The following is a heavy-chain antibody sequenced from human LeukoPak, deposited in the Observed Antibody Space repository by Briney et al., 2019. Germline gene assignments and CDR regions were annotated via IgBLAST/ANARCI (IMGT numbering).Heavy chain of an antibody. D-gene: IGHD3-22*01. J-gene: IGHJ3*02. Sequence: ASVKVSCKASGYTLTSYYMHWVRQAPGQGLEWMGIINPSGGSTSYAQKFQGRVTMTRDTSTSTVYMELSSLRSEDTAVYYCARVCTMKAFDIWGQGTMVTVSS. CDR3: ARVCTMKAFDI. V-gene: IGHV1-46*01. CDR2: INPSGGST. CDR1: GYTLTSYY.